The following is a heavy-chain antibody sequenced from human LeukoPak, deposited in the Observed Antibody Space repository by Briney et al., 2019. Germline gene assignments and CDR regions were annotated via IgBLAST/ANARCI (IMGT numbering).Heavy chain of an antibody. J-gene: IGHJ3*02. CDR1: GFTFSRYA. CDR3: AKDREYSYVYDASDI. V-gene: IGHV3-23*01. Sequence: PGGSLRLSCAASGFTFSRYAMSWVGQAPGKGLEWVSGLSGSGDSAYYADSVKGRFTISRDNSKNTLYLQMNTLRAEDTAVYYCAKDREYSYVYDASDIWGQGTLVTVSS. D-gene: IGHD3-16*01. CDR2: LSGSGDSA.